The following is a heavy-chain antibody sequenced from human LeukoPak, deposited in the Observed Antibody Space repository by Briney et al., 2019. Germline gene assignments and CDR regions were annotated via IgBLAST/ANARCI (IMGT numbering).Heavy chain of an antibody. J-gene: IGHJ4*02. Sequence: GGSLRLSCAASGFTFSDYHMSWVRQAPGKGLEWVSAISGSGGSTYYADSVKGRFTISRDNSKNTLYLQMNSLRAEDTAVYYCAKDRQGATDNDYWGQGTLVTVSS. D-gene: IGHD1-26*01. V-gene: IGHV3-23*01. CDR3: AKDRQGATDNDY. CDR1: GFTFSDYH. CDR2: ISGSGGST.